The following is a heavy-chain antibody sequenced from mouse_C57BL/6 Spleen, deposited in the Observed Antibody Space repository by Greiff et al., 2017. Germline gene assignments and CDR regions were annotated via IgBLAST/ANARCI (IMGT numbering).Heavy chain of an antibody. CDR2: IDPSDSYT. J-gene: IGHJ4*01. CDR1: GYTFTSYW. V-gene: IGHV1-69*01. Sequence: QVQLQQSGAELVMPGASVKLSCKASGYTFTSYWMHWVKQRPGQGLEWIGEIDPSDSYTNYNQKFKGKSTLTVDKSSSTAYMQLRSLTTEDSAVYYCARRDRDDAMDYWGQGTSVTVSS. D-gene: IGHD3-3*01. CDR3: ARRDRDDAMDY.